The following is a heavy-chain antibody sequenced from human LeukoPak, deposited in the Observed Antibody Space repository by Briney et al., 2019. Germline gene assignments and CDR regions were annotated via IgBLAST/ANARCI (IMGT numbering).Heavy chain of an antibody. CDR3: ARDCVTMVRGVKLDAFDI. CDR1: GFTFSSYG. CDR2: IWYDGSNK. Sequence: PGGSLRLSCAASGFTFSSYGMHWVRQAPGKGLEWVAVIWYDGSNKYYADSVKGRFTISRDNSKNTLYLQMNSLRAEDTAVYYCARDCVTMVRGVKLDAFDIWGQGTMVTVSS. V-gene: IGHV3-33*01. D-gene: IGHD3-10*01. J-gene: IGHJ3*02.